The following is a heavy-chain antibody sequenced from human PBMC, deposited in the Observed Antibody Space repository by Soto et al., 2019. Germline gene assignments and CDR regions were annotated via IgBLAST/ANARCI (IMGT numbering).Heavy chain of an antibody. Sequence: SETLSLTCTVSGGSISSGGYYWSWIRQHPGKGLEWIGYIFYSGSIYYNPSLKSRVTISVDTSKNQFSLKPSSVTAADTAVYYCARSSSIRSPYMDVWGKGTTVTVSS. CDR1: GGSISSGGYY. CDR2: IFYSGSI. J-gene: IGHJ6*03. V-gene: IGHV4-31*03. CDR3: ARSSSIRSPYMDV.